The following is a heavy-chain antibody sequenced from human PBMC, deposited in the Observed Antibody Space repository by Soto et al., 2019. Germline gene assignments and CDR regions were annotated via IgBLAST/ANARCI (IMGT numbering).Heavy chain of an antibody. CDR3: ARALDYDFWGGRNWFDP. J-gene: IGHJ5*02. CDR2: IYYTGIT. CDR1: GGSITDNY. V-gene: IGHV4-59*01. Sequence: QVQLQQSGPGLLKPSETLSLTCSVSGGSITDNYWTWIRQSPGKGLEWVGYIYYTGITNYNPSLKRRVTFSIDRSKNQFSLKLDSVTAADTAVYYCARALDYDFWGGRNWFDPWGQGTLVTVSS. D-gene: IGHD3-3*01.